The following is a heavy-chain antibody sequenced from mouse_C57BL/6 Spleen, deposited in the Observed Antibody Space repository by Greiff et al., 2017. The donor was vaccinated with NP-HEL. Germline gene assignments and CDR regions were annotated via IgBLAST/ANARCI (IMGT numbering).Heavy chain of an antibody. CDR1: GFTFSDYY. J-gene: IGHJ2*01. Sequence: EVKVIESEGGLVQPGSSMKLSCTASGFTFSDYYMAWVRQVPEKGLEWVANINYDGSSTYYLDSLKSRFIISRDNAKNILYLQMSSLKSEDTATYYCAREYDYGFDYWGQGTTLTVSS. V-gene: IGHV5-16*01. CDR2: INYDGSST. CDR3: AREYDYGFDY. D-gene: IGHD2-4*01.